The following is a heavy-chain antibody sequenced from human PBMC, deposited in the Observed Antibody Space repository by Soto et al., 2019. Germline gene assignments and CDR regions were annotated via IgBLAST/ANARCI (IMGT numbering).Heavy chain of an antibody. Sequence: QLQLQESGSGLVKPSQTLSLTCAVSGGSISSGGYSWSWIRQPPGKGLEWIGYIYHSGSTYYDSSLKSRVNISVGRSKNQFCLKRSSVTAADTAVYYCAAGGGLPRYSWGQGSLVTLSS. J-gene: IGHJ4*02. CDR3: AAGGGLPRYS. D-gene: IGHD1-26*01. CDR2: IYHSGST. CDR1: GGSISSGGYS. V-gene: IGHV4-30-2*01.